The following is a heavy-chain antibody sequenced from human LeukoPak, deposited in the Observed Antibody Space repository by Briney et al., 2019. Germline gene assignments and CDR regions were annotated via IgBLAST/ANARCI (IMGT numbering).Heavy chain of an antibody. D-gene: IGHD6-6*01. Sequence: HSGGSLRLSCGASGFTFSGYEMNWVRQAPGKGLEWVSYISSSGSTIYYADSVKGRFTISRDNAKNSLFLQMNSLRAEDTAVYYCARDRSIASDYWGQGTLVTVSS. V-gene: IGHV3-48*03. CDR3: ARDRSIASDY. CDR2: ISSSGSTI. CDR1: GFTFSGYE. J-gene: IGHJ4*02.